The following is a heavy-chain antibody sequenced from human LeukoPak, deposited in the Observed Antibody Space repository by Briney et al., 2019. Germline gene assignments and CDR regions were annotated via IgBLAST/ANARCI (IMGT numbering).Heavy chain of an antibody. Sequence: SETLSLTCAVYGGSFSGHYWSWIRQPPGKGLEWIGEINHSGSTNYNPSLKSRVTISVDTSKNQFSLKLSSVTAADTAVYYCARWGGRTVTPYYYYGMDVWGQGTTVTVSS. V-gene: IGHV4-34*01. CDR1: GGSFSGHY. CDR2: INHSGST. J-gene: IGHJ6*02. CDR3: ARWGGRTVTPYYYYGMDV. D-gene: IGHD4-11*01.